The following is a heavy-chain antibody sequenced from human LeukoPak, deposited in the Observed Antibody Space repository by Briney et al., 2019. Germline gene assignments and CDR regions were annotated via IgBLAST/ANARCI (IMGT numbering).Heavy chain of an antibody. D-gene: IGHD3-22*01. CDR2: MNPNSGNT. V-gene: IGHV1-8*01. Sequence: ASVKVSCKASGYTFTSYDINWVRQATGQGLEWTGWMNPNSGNTGYAQKFQGRVTITRNTSISTAYMELSSLRSEDTAVYYCARAHYDSSGYWYAFDIWGQGTMVTVSS. CDR1: GYTFTSYD. J-gene: IGHJ3*02. CDR3: ARAHYDSSGYWYAFDI.